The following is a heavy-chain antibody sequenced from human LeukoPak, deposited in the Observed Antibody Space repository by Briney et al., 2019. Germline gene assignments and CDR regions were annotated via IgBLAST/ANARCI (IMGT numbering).Heavy chain of an antibody. D-gene: IGHD4-23*01. V-gene: IGHV1-69*13. Sequence: SVKVSCKASGGTFSSYAISWVRQAPGQGLEWMGGIIPIFGTANYAQKFQGRVTITADESTSTAYMELSSLRSEDTAVYYCARYYGGNYDYFDYWGQGTLVTVSS. J-gene: IGHJ4*02. CDR2: IIPIFGTA. CDR3: ARYYGGNYDYFDY. CDR1: GGTFSSYA.